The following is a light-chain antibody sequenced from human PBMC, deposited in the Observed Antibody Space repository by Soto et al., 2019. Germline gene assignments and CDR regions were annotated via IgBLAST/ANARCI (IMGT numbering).Light chain of an antibody. CDR1: QGINNY. J-gene: IGKJ1*01. CDR2: AAA. Sequence: LTQSPSSLSASLGDRVTITCRASQGINNYLAWYQQKPGKAPKLLMYAAASLQTGVPSRFSGSGSGTDFTLTISSLQPEDFATYYCQQFNSFPRTFGQGTKVEIK. CDR3: QQFNSFPRT. V-gene: IGKV1-9*01.